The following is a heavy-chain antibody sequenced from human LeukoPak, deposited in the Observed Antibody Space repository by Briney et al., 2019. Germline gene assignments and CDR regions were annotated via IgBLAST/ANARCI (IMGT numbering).Heavy chain of an antibody. CDR2: IYHSGNT. Sequence: SETLSLTCNVSGASMSSNYWSWIRQPPGKGLEWIGYIYHSGNTNYSPSLEGRVTMSVDESKNQFSLRVHFVSAADTAVYYCASTRRAAVAGRFDSWGQGTLVTVSS. D-gene: IGHD6-19*01. CDR1: GASMSSNY. J-gene: IGHJ4*02. V-gene: IGHV4-4*09. CDR3: ASTRRAAVAGRFDS.